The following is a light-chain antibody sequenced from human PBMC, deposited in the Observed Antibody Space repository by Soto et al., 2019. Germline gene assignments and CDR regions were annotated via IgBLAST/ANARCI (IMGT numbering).Light chain of an antibody. V-gene: IGKV3D-15*01. CDR1: QSVSGN. Sequence: EIVMTQSPATLSVSPGERATLSCRASQSVSGNLAWYQQKPGQAPRLLIYGASTRATGIPARFSGSGSGTEFTHTISSLQSEDFAFYYSQQYNNSPPTFGQGTKVEIK. CDR2: GAS. CDR3: QQYNNSPPT. J-gene: IGKJ1*01.